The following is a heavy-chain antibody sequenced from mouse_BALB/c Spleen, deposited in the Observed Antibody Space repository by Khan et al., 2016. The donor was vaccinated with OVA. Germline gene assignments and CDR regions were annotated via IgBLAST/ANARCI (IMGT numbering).Heavy chain of an antibody. Sequence: EVQLKESGPSLVKPSQTLSLTCSVTGDSITSGYWNWIRKFPGNKLEYMGHIIYTGSTYYNPSLKSRISITRHTSENQYYLQLNSVTDEDTATYYCARSTYRFAFVYWGQGTLVTVSA. V-gene: IGHV3-8*02. J-gene: IGHJ3*01. CDR2: IIYTGST. D-gene: IGHD2-14*01. CDR1: GDSITSGY. CDR3: ARSTYRFAFVY.